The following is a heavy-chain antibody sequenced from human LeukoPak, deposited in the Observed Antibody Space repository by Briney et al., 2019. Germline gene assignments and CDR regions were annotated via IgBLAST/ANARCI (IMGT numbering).Heavy chain of an antibody. CDR1: GFTFSSYA. V-gene: IGHV3-23*01. J-gene: IGHJ6*02. D-gene: IGHD3-10*01. CDR3: AKDQVTMVRGVSYYYYYGMDV. CDR2: ISGSGGST. Sequence: GGSLRLSCAASGFTFSSYAMSWVRQAPGKGLEWVSAISGSGGSTYYADSVKGRFTISRDNSKNTLYLQMNSLRAEDTAVYYCAKDQVTMVRGVSYYYYYGMDVWGQGTTVTVSS.